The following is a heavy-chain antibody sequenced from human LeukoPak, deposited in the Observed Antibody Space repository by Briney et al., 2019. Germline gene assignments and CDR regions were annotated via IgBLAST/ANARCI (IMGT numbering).Heavy chain of an antibody. Sequence: SETLSLTXAVYGGSFSGYYWSWIRQPPGKGLEWIGEINHSGSTNYNPSLKSRVTISVDTSKNQFSLKLSSVTAADTAVYYCARSSVKTTVVTHDYWGQGILVTVSS. D-gene: IGHD4-23*01. V-gene: IGHV4-34*01. J-gene: IGHJ4*02. CDR2: INHSGST. CDR3: ARSSVKTTVVTHDY. CDR1: GGSFSGYY.